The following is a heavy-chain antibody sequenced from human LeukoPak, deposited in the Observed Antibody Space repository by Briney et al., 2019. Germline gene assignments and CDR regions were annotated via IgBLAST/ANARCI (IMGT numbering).Heavy chain of an antibody. CDR1: GFNFSSYS. CDR2: ISSNNDYI. Sequence: GGSLRLSCAASGFNFSSYSMNWVRQAPGKGLEWVWSISSNNDYIYYADSVKGRFTISRDNAKNSLFLQMNSLRAQDTAVYYCARVAVAAAGTDYWGQGTLVTVSS. J-gene: IGHJ4*02. V-gene: IGHV3-21*01. D-gene: IGHD6-13*01. CDR3: ARVAVAAAGTDY.